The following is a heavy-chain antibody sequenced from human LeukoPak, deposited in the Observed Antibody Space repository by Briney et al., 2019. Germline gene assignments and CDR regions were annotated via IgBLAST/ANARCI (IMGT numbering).Heavy chain of an antibody. Sequence: SETLSLTCTVSGGSFSSSSYYWGWIRQPPGKGLEWIGSIYYSGSTYYNPSLKSRVTISVDTSKNQFSLKLSSVTAADTAVYYCARVAKDAFDIWGQGTMVTVSS. J-gene: IGHJ3*02. CDR3: ARVAKDAFDI. V-gene: IGHV4-39*07. CDR2: IYYSGST. CDR1: GGSFSSSSYY.